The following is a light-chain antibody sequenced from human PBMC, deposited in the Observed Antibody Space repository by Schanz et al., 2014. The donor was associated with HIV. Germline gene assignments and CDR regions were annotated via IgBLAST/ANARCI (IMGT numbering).Light chain of an antibody. CDR2: GVS. CDR1: SSDIGAFDY. J-gene: IGLJ2*01. CDR3: SSYAGSNIV. V-gene: IGLV2-14*03. Sequence: QSALTQPASVSGSPGQSITISCSGTSSDIGAFDYVSWYQQYPGKAPKLIVYGVSDRPSGLSYRFSGSKSGNTASLTVSGLQAEDEADYYCSSYAGSNIVFGGGTKLTVL.